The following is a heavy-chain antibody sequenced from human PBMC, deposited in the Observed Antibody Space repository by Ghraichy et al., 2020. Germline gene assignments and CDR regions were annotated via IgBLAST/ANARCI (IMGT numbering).Heavy chain of an antibody. CDR3: ARYYSSGWSLDY. Sequence: GGSLRLSCAASGFTVSSNYMSWVRQAPGKGLEWVSVIYSGGSTYYADSVKGRFTISRDNSKNTLYLQMNSLGDEDTAVYYCARYYSSGWSLDYWGQGTLVTVSS. J-gene: IGHJ4*02. CDR1: GFTVSSNY. V-gene: IGHV3-53*01. D-gene: IGHD6-19*01. CDR2: IYSGGST.